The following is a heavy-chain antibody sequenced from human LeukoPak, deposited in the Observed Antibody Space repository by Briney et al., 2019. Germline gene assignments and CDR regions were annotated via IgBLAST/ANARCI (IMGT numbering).Heavy chain of an antibody. J-gene: IGHJ4*02. Sequence: ASVKVSCKASGYTFSDFYIHWVRQTPGQGLEYVGWITPKSGDTYSPQRFQGRVTMTRDASISTAYMELSSLRSDDTAVYFCARVRLADERAWAYWGQGTLVTVSS. V-gene: IGHV1-2*02. CDR1: GYTFSDFY. CDR3: ARVRLADERAWAY. CDR2: ITPKSGDT. D-gene: IGHD3-3*02.